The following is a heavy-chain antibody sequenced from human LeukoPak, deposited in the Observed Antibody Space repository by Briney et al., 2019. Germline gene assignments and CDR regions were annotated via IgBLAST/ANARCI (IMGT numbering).Heavy chain of an antibody. J-gene: IGHJ5*02. D-gene: IGHD6-13*01. Sequence: SETLSLTCAVSGGSISSSNWWSWVRQPPGKGLEWIGEIYHSGSTNYNPSLKSRVTISVDKSKNQFSLKLSSVTAADTAVYYCARDNHVGIAAAGTRGWFDPWGQGTLVTVSS. CDR3: ARDNHVGIAAAGTRGWFDP. CDR1: GGSISSSNW. V-gene: IGHV4-4*02. CDR2: IYHSGST.